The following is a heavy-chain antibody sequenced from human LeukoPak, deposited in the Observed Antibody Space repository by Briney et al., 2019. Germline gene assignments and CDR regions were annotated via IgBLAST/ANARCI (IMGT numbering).Heavy chain of an antibody. J-gene: IGHJ4*02. CDR3: AKTLTVAGPRVFDY. V-gene: IGHV3-21*06. CDR1: GFTFSSYS. D-gene: IGHD6-19*01. Sequence: GGSLRLSCAASGFTFSSYSMNWVRQAPGKGLEWVSSISSSSSYIYYADSVKGRFTISRDNAKNLVYLQMDSLRAEDTAVYYCAKTLTVAGPRVFDYWGQGALVTVSS. CDR2: ISSSSSYI.